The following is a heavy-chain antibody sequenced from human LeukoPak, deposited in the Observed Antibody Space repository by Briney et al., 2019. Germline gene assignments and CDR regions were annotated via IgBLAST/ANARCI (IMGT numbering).Heavy chain of an antibody. CDR1: GYSFTDHY. J-gene: IGHJ5*02. V-gene: IGHV1-2*02. Sequence: ASVKASCKASGYSFTDHYMHWVRQAPGQGLEWMGWINPNSGGTNYGQRFQGRVTMTRDTSISTVYMELSRLRSDDTAVYYCARDYWGYFWSGFRFDPWGQGTLVTVSS. D-gene: IGHD3-3*01. CDR2: INPNSGGT. CDR3: ARDYWGYFWSGFRFDP.